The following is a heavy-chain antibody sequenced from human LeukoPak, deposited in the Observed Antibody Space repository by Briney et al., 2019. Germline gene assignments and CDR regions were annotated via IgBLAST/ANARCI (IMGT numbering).Heavy chain of an antibody. J-gene: IGHJ6*02. CDR1: GITFSNYW. V-gene: IGHV3-7*03. D-gene: IGHD3-3*02. CDR2: IKLDGSGQ. Sequence: GGSLRLSCAASGITFSNYWMSWVRQAPGKGLEWVANIKLDGSGQYNVDSVEGRFTISRDNAKNSLYLQMNSLRAEDTAVYYCARDSREYWQSREYYGMDVWGQGTTVTVSS. CDR3: ARDSREYWQSREYYGMDV.